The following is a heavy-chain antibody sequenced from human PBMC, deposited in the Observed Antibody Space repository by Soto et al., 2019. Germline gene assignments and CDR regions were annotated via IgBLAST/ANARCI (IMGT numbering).Heavy chain of an antibody. J-gene: IGHJ3*02. D-gene: IGHD3-22*01. V-gene: IGHV1-3*04. CDR2: INTGNGNT. CDR1: GYTFTRNP. CDR3: AKDGTGIVVETGTMLVGAVFYI. Sequence: QVQLVQSGAEGKKPGASVKLSCKDSGYTFTRNPMHWVRQAPGQSLEWRGWINTGNGNTKNSQKFQVRLTITRDTSTRTVYMGLSSLRSEDTAVYSCAKDGTGIVVETGTMLVGAVFYIWGKGTMVTVSS.